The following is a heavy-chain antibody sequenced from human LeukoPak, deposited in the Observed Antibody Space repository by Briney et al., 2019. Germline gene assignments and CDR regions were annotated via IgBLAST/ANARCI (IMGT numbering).Heavy chain of an antibody. V-gene: IGHV3-53*01. CDR3: ARATVSDY. Sequence: GGSLRLSCAASGFTVSSNYMSWVRQAPGKGLEWVSVIYSGGSTYYADSVKGRFTISRDNAKNSLYLQMNSLRAEDTAVYYCARATVSDYWGQGTLVTVSS. D-gene: IGHD4-11*01. CDR1: GFTVSSNY. J-gene: IGHJ4*02. CDR2: IYSGGST.